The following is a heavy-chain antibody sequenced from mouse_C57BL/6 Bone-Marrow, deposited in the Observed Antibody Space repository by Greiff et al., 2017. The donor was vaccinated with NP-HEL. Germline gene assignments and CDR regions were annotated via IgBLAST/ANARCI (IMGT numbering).Heavy chain of an antibody. J-gene: IGHJ4*01. Sequence: EVQLVESEGGLVQPGSSMKLSCTTSGFTFSDYYMAWVRQVPEKGLDWVANINYDGGSTYYLDSLKSRFIISRDNAKNILYLQMSSLKSEDTATYYCAREGGLRRRTYAMDYWGQGTSVTVSS. CDR1: GFTFSDYY. CDR2: INYDGGST. D-gene: IGHD2-4*01. V-gene: IGHV5-16*01. CDR3: AREGGLRRRTYAMDY.